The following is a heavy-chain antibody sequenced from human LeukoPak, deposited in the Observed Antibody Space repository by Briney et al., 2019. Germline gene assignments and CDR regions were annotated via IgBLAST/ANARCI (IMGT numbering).Heavy chain of an antibody. D-gene: IGHD2-2*01. V-gene: IGHV3-23*01. CDR3: AKGGTGYCSSTSCLYFFDY. Sequence: GGSLRLSCAASGFTFSHYAMSWVRQAPGKGLEWVSTITADSTYYADSVKGRFTISRDNSKTTLYLQMNSLRAEDTAVYYCAKGGTGYCSSTSCLYFFDYWGQGTLVTVSS. CDR1: GFTFSHYA. J-gene: IGHJ4*02. CDR2: ITADST.